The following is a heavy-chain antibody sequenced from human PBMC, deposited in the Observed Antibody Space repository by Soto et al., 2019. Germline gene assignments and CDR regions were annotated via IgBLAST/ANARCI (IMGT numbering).Heavy chain of an antibody. CDR1: GYNFTSYW. J-gene: IGHJ5*02. CDR2: IDPSDSYT. CDR3: AKRGSNRRDFFYP. D-gene: IGHD3-3*01. Sequence: PGESLKISCKGSGYNFTSYWISWVRHMPGKGLEWIGRIDPSDSYTDYSPSFQGHVTISADKSISTAYLQWSSLRASDTAMYYCAKRGSNRRDFFYPSAQGTLDTVSS. V-gene: IGHV5-10-1*01.